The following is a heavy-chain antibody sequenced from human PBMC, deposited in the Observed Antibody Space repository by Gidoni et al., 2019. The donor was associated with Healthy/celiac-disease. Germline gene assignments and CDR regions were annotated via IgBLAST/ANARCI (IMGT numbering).Heavy chain of an antibody. CDR3: ARDQGFLTIPWYFDL. J-gene: IGHJ2*01. CDR1: GFTFSSYS. CDR2: ISSSSSTI. V-gene: IGHV3-48*02. Sequence: EVQLVESGGGLVQPGGSLRLSCAASGFTFSSYSKNWVPQAPGKGLEWVSYISSSSSTIYYADSVKGRFTISRDNAKNSLYLQMNSLRDEDTAVYYCARDQGFLTIPWYFDLWGRGTLVTVSS. D-gene: IGHD3-3*01.